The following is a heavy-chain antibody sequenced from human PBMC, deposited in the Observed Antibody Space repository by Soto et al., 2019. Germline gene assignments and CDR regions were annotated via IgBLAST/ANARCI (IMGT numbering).Heavy chain of an antibody. Sequence: SETLSLTCAVYGGSFSGYYWSWIRQPPGKGLEWIGEINHSGSTNYNPSLKSRVTISVDTSKNQFSLKLSSVTAAETAVYYCARAPAKGRVLEWSISRRDAFDIWGQGTMVTVSS. CDR3: ARAPAKGRVLEWSISRRDAFDI. D-gene: IGHD3-3*01. V-gene: IGHV4-34*01. J-gene: IGHJ3*02. CDR2: INHSGST. CDR1: GGSFSGYY.